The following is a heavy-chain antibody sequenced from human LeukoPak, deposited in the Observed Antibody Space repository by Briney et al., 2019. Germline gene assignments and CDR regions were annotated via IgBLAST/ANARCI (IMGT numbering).Heavy chain of an antibody. CDR3: ARFVGPDWPFDY. Sequence: SETLSLTCTVSGGSISSYYWSWIRQPPGKGLEWIGYIYYSGSTNYNPSLKSRVTISVDTSKNQFSLKLSSVTAADTAVYYCARFVGPDWPFDYWGQGTLVTVSS. V-gene: IGHV4-59*08. D-gene: IGHD3/OR15-3a*01. CDR2: IYYSGST. CDR1: GGSISSYY. J-gene: IGHJ4*02.